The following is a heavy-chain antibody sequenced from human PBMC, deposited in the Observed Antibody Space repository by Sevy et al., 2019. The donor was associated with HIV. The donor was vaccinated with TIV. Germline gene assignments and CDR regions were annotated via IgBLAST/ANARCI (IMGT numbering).Heavy chain of an antibody. J-gene: IGHJ4*02. CDR2: IKQDGSEK. D-gene: IGHD5-12*01. CDR3: ARGVRGGYSGYDSYYFDY. Sequence: GGSLRLSCAASGFTFSSYWMSWVRQAPGKGLEWVANIKQDGSEKYYVDSVKGRFTISRDNAKNSLYLQMNSLRAEDTAVYYCARGVRGGYSGYDSYYFDYWGQGTLVTVSS. CDR1: GFTFSSYW. V-gene: IGHV3-7*01.